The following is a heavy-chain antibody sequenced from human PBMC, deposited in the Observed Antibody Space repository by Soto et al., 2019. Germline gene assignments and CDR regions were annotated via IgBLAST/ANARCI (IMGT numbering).Heavy chain of an antibody. J-gene: IGHJ4*02. CDR1: GFIISSYW. D-gene: IGHD4-4*01. V-gene: IGHV3-7*01. CDR2: IKEDGSEK. Sequence: GGSLRLSCAASGFIISSYWMSWVRQAPGKGLEWVANIKEDGSEKYYVDSVKGRFTLSRDNARNSVYLQMNSLRDEDTAVYYCTRGHYSNPLGGRGTLVTSPQ. CDR3: TRGHYSNPL.